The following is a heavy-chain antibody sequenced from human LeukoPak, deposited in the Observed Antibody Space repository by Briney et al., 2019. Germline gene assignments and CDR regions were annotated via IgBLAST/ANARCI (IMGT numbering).Heavy chain of an antibody. CDR1: GGSISSYY. CDR3: ARGGDHYDSSGHSMDV. D-gene: IGHD3-22*01. V-gene: IGHV4-4*07. J-gene: IGHJ6*03. Sequence: AETLSLTCTVSGGSISSYYWNWIRQPAGKGLEWIGRMYIRGSTDYNPSLKSRVTMPRDTSKNQFSLKMRSVTAADTAVYYCARGGDHYDSSGHSMDVWGKGTTVTVSS. CDR2: MYIRGST.